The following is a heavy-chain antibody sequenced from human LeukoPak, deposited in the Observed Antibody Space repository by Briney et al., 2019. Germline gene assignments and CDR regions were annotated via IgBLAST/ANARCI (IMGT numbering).Heavy chain of an antibody. J-gene: IGHJ4*02. Sequence: GGSLRLSCAASGFTFTTYTMNWVRQAPGKGLEWISYISSTSSTIEYADSVKGRFTISRDNAKNSLYLQMNSLRDEDAAVYYCARSRGNDYWGQGTLVTVSS. CDR1: GFTFTTYT. CDR3: ARSRGNDY. V-gene: IGHV3-48*02. CDR2: ISSTSSTI.